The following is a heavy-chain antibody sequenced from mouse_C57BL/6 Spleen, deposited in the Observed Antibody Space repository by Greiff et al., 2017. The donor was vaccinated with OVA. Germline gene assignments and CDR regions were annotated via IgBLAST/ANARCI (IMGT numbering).Heavy chain of an antibody. CDR2: IYPGDGDT. D-gene: IGHD3-3*01. Sequence: QVQLQQSGAELVKPGASVKISCKASGYAFSSYWMNWVKQRPGQGLEWIGQIYPGDGDTNYNGKFKGKATLTADKSSSTAYMQLSSLTSEDSAVDVCAREEGSSDFFDYWGQGTTLTVSS. V-gene: IGHV1-80*01. J-gene: IGHJ2*01. CDR3: AREEGSSDFFDY. CDR1: GYAFSSYW.